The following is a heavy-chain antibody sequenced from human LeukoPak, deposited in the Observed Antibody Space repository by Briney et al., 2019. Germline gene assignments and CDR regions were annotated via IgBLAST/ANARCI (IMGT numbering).Heavy chain of an antibody. V-gene: IGHV3-48*04. CDR2: ITGSSSST. Sequence: GGSLRLSCVASGSTFSTYSMAWVRQAPGKGLEWFSSITGSSSSTNNAGSVKGRFTISRDNAKNSLYLQMNSLRAEDTAVYYCAKLTEVAPTRPQGFDLWGRGTLVTVSS. J-gene: IGHJ2*01. D-gene: IGHD5-12*01. CDR1: GSTFSTYS. CDR3: AKLTEVAPTRPQGFDL.